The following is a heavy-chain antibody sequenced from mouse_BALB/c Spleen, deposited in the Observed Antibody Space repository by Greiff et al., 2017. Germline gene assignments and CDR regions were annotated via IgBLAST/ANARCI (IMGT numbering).Heavy chain of an antibody. Sequence: QVQLQQSGAELAKPGASVKMSCKASGYTFTSYWMHWVKQRPGQGLEWIGYINPSTGYTEYNQKFKDKATLTADKSSSTAYMQLSSLTSEDSAVYYCARSEFITTVVATYWYFDVWGAGTTVTVSS. CDR2: INPSTGYT. CDR3: ARSEFITTVVATYWYFDV. J-gene: IGHJ1*01. V-gene: IGHV1-7*01. D-gene: IGHD1-1*01. CDR1: GYTFTSYW.